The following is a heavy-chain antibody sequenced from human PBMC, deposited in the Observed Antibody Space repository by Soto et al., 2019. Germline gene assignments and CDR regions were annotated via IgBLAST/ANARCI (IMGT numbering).Heavy chain of an antibody. D-gene: IGHD5-18*01. V-gene: IGHV3-15*01. J-gene: IGHJ4*02. CDR3: TTGAPYSYDTY. CDR1: GFTFSSYA. Sequence: PGGSLRLSCAASGFTFSSYAMSWVRQAPGKGLEWVGRIKSKTDGGTTDYAAPVKGRFTISRDDSKNTLYLQMNSLKTEDTAVYYCTTGAPYSYDTYWGQGTLVTVSS. CDR2: IKSKTDGGTT.